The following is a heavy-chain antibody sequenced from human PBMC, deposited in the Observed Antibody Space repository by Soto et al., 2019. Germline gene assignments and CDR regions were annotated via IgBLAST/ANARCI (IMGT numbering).Heavy chain of an antibody. Sequence: SETLSLTCAVSGYSISSGYYWGWIRQPPGKGLEWIGSIYHSGSTYYNPSLKSRVTISVDTSKNQFSLKLSSVTAADTAVYYCARVRTSHDAFDSWGQGTMGTVS. V-gene: IGHV4-38-2*01. CDR1: GYSISSGYY. CDR2: IYHSGST. J-gene: IGHJ3*02. CDR3: ARVRTSHDAFDS.